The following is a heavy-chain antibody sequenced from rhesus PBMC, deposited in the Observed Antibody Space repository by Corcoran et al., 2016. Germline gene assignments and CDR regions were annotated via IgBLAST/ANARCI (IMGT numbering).Heavy chain of an antibody. V-gene: IGHV3-201*01. CDR2: IIWSGGST. CDR1: GFTFDDYA. CDR3: AAEGDYGSSFDY. J-gene: IGHJ4*01. Sequence: EVQLVESGGGVVQPGGSLRLSCAASGFTFDDYAIHWVRQAPGKSLEWVSGIIWSGGSTYYADSVKGQFTISRDNAKNSLYLQMGSLRAEDTALYYCAAEGDYGSSFDYWGQGVLVTVSS. D-gene: IGHD4-29*01.